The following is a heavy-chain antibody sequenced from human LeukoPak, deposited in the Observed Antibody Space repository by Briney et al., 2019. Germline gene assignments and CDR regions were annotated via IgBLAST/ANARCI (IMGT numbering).Heavy chain of an antibody. CDR3: ARGGYSSSWYTDYYYYYYMDV. Sequence: ASVKVSCKASGYTFTSYGISWVRQAPGQGLEWMGGITPSNGNTNYAQKLQGRVTMTTDTSTSTAYMELRSLRSDDTAVYYCARGGYSSSWYTDYYYYYYMDVWGKGTTVTVSS. D-gene: IGHD6-13*01. CDR1: GYTFTSYG. CDR2: ITPSNGNT. J-gene: IGHJ6*03. V-gene: IGHV1-18*01.